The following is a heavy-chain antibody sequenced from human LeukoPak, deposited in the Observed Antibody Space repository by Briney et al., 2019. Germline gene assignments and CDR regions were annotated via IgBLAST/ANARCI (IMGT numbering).Heavy chain of an antibody. CDR2: INAGSGNT. CDR3: ASGPYSCGSYLGNYYYGMDV. J-gene: IGHJ6*04. CDR1: GYTFSSYA. V-gene: IGHV1-3*01. D-gene: IGHD6-19*01. Sequence: ASVKVSCEASGYTFSSYAMHWVRQAPGQRLEWMGGINAGSGNTKYSLKFQGIVTITRHTTASTAYMELSSLRSDHTAVSYCASGPYSCGSYLGNYYYGMDVWGKGTTVTVSS.